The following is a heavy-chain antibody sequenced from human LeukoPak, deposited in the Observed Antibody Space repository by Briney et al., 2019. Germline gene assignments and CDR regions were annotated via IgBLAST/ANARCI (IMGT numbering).Heavy chain of an antibody. Sequence: GGSLRLSCAASGFTFSSYWMGWVRQAPGKWLEWVANIKQDESEEYYVDSVKGRFTISRDNAKNSLYLQMNSLRAEDTAVYFCARRIVTYYYGSGLDYWGQGTLVTVSS. CDR3: ARRIVTYYYGSGLDY. J-gene: IGHJ4*02. CDR2: IKQDESEE. D-gene: IGHD3-10*01. V-gene: IGHV3-7*01. CDR1: GFTFSSYW.